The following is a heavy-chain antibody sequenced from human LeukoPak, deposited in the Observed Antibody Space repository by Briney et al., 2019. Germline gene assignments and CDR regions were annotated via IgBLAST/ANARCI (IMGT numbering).Heavy chain of an antibody. CDR3: ARGSLGDSGGYPPHFDY. V-gene: IGHV4-59*01. Sequence: PSETLSLTCTVSGGSISSYYWSWIRQPPGEGLEWIGYIYYSGSTNYNPSLKSRVTISVDTSKNQFSLKLSSVTAADTAVYYCARGSLGDSGGYPPHFDYWGQGTLVTVSS. J-gene: IGHJ4*02. CDR1: GGSISSYY. CDR2: IYYSGST. D-gene: IGHD3-22*01.